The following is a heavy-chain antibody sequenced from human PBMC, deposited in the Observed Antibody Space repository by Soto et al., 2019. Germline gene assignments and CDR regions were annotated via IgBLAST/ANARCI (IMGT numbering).Heavy chain of an antibody. CDR2: INPNSGGT. CDR1: GYTFRGFY. Sequence: GASVKVSCKASGYTFRGFYMHWVRQAPGQGLEWMGWINPNSGGTKSAEKFQGRVTMTRDTSISTAYMELGRLTSDDTAVYYCASAAVTGTAGLDFWGQGTQVTVS. V-gene: IGHV1-2*02. CDR3: ASAAVTGTAGLDF. D-gene: IGHD6-19*01. J-gene: IGHJ4*02.